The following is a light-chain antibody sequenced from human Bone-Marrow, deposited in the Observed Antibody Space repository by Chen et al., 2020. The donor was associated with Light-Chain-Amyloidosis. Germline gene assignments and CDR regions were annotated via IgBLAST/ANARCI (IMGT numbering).Light chain of an antibody. J-gene: IGKJ5*01. Sequence: EIVLTQSPGPLSLSPGERATLSCRASQSVSSSYLAWYQQKPGQAPRLLIYGASSRATGIPDRFSGSGSGTDFTLTISRLEPEDFAVYYCQQYGSSPITLGQGTRLEIK. CDR1: QSVSSSY. V-gene: IGKV3-20*01. CDR2: GAS. CDR3: QQYGSSPIT.